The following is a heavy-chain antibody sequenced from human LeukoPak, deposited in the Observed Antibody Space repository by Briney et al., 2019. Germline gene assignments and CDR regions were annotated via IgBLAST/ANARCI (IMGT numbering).Heavy chain of an antibody. CDR1: GGSISSYY. V-gene: IGHV4-59*12. Sequence: SETLSLTCTVSGGSISSYYWSWIRQPPGKGLEWVGYISHSRSTYYNPSLKSRVTISIDRSNNQFSLKLSSVTAADTAVYYCARGNWFDPWGQGTLVTVSS. J-gene: IGHJ5*02. CDR3: ARGNWFDP. CDR2: ISHSRST.